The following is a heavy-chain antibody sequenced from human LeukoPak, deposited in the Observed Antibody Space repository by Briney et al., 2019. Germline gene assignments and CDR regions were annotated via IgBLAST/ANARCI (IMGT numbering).Heavy chain of an antibody. CDR1: GYTFTGYY. CDR2: INPNSGGT. V-gene: IGHV1-2*02. CDR3: ARVYCSGGSCYCDY. Sequence: ASVKVSCKASGYTFTGYYIHWVRQAPGQGLEWLGWINPNSGGTNYAQKFQGRVTMTRDTSISTAYMELSRLRSDDTAVYYCARVYCSGGSCYCDYWGQGTLVTVSS. D-gene: IGHD2-15*01. J-gene: IGHJ4*02.